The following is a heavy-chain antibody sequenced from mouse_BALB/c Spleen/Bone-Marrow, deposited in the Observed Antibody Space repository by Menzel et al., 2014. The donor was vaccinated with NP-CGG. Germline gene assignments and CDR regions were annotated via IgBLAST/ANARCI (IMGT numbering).Heavy chain of an antibody. CDR3: AKTAYYGNLYAMDY. Sequence: VQLQQSGPSLVQPSQSLSITCTVSGFSLTSYGVHWVRQFPGKGLEWLGVIWRGGSTDYNAAFMSRLSITKDNSKSQVFFKMNSLQADDTAIYYCAKTAYYGNLYAMDYWGQGTSVTVSS. J-gene: IGHJ4*01. V-gene: IGHV2-5-1*01. D-gene: IGHD2-10*01. CDR2: IWRGGST. CDR1: GFSLTSYG.